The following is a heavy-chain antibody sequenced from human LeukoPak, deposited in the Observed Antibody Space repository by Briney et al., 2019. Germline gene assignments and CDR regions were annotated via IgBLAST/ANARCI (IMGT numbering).Heavy chain of an antibody. J-gene: IGHJ4*02. CDR2: INPNSGGT. CDR3: ARAARGSYCSGGSCGPDY. V-gene: IGHV1-2*02. Sequence: GASVKVSRKASGYTFTGYYIHWVRQAPGQGLEWMGWINPNSGGTNDAQKFQGRVTMTRDTSISTAYMELSRLRSDDTAVYYCARAARGSYCSGGSCGPDYWGQGTLVTVSS. D-gene: IGHD2-15*01. CDR1: GYTFTGYY.